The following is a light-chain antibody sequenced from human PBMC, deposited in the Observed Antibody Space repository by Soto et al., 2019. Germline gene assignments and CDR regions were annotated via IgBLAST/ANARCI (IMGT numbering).Light chain of an antibody. CDR1: QSINNY. Sequence: EIVLTQSPGTLSLSPXERATLSCRASQSINNYLAWHQQKPGQAPRLLIYDVSNRATGIPARFSGSGSGTDFTLTISSLEPEDFAIYYCQQRSNWPITFGQGTRLEI. CDR2: DVS. CDR3: QQRSNWPIT. V-gene: IGKV3-11*01. J-gene: IGKJ5*01.